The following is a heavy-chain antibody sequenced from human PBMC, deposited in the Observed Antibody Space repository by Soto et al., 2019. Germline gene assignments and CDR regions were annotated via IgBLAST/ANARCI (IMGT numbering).Heavy chain of an antibody. D-gene: IGHD6-13*01. J-gene: IGHJ4*02. CDR3: ARGRSSSWYDY. CDR1: GFTFSSYW. V-gene: IGHV3-7*05. CDR2: IKQDGSEK. Sequence: GGSLRLSCAASGFTFSSYWMSWVGQAPGKGLEWVANIKQDGSEKYYVDSVKGRFTISRDNSKNTLYLQMNSLRAEDTAVYFCARGRSSSWYDYWGQGTLVTVS.